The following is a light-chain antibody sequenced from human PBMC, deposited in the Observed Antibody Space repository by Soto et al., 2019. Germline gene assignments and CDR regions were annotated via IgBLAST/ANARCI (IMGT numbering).Light chain of an antibody. J-gene: IGKJ1*01. Sequence: IVLTQSPVTLAVYPGESAVLSCRASQSVSTSLAWYQHKPGQAPRLFIYDASKRAPGIPARFTGSGSGAHFTLTISSLEPEDIAVYYCQVRDVWPSFGQGTKVDNK. CDR1: QSVSTS. V-gene: IGKV3-11*01. CDR2: DAS. CDR3: QVRDVWPS.